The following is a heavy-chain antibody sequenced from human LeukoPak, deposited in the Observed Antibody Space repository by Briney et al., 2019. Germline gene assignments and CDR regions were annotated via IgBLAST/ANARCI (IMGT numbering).Heavy chain of an antibody. Sequence: SETLSLTCTVSGGSISSYYWSWIRQPPGKGLEWIGYIYYSGSTNYNPSLKSRVTISVVTSKNQFSLKLSSVTAADTAVYYCARLGGVLWFGELSPNWFDPWGQGTLVTVSS. CDR3: ARLGGVLWFGELSPNWFDP. J-gene: IGHJ5*02. D-gene: IGHD3-10*01. V-gene: IGHV4-59*08. CDR1: GGSISSYY. CDR2: IYYSGST.